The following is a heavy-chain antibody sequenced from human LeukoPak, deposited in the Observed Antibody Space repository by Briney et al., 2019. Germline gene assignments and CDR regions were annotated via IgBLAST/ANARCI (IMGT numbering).Heavy chain of an antibody. CDR1: GFTFSSYS. CDR3: ARGPTIDSAFEI. D-gene: IGHD5-24*01. Sequence: PGGSLRLSCATSGFTFSSYSMNWVRQAPGKGLEWVSSISSSSSYIYYADSVKGRFTISRDNAKNSLYLQMNSLRAEDTAVYYCARGPTIDSAFEIWSQGTMVTVSS. J-gene: IGHJ3*02. CDR2: ISSSSSYI. V-gene: IGHV3-21*01.